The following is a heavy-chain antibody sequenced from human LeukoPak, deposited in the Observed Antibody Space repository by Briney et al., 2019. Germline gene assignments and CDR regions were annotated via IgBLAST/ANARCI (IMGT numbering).Heavy chain of an antibody. V-gene: IGHV1-69*13. J-gene: IGHJ4*02. CDR2: ISPLLGAS. Sequence: ASVKVSCKASGGTFSDHIIFWVRQAPGQGLEWMGGISPLLGASNHTQKFQDRVRITADESASTAYMELSNQRSADTAVYYCATYDILTGFDYWGQGTLVTVSS. CDR1: GGTFSDHI. CDR3: ATYDILTGFDY. D-gene: IGHD3-9*01.